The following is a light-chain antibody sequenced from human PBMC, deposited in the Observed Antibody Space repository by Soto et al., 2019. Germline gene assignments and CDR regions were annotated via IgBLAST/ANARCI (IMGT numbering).Light chain of an antibody. Sequence: QSVLRQPPSVSAAPGQKVTISCSGSSSNIGNNYVSWYQQLPGTAPKLLIYENNKRPSGIPDRFSGSKSGTSATLGITGLQTGDECDYYCGTWDSSLSAGVFGTGTKVTVL. CDR3: GTWDSSLSAGV. CDR2: ENN. J-gene: IGLJ1*01. V-gene: IGLV1-51*02. CDR1: SSNIGNNY.